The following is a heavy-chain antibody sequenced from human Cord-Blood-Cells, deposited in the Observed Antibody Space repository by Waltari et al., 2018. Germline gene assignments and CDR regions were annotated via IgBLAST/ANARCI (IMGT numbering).Heavy chain of an antibody. CDR3: ALRGYSSSWYRDYFDY. D-gene: IGHD6-13*01. V-gene: IGHV1-8*01. CDR1: GYTFTSYD. J-gene: IGHJ4*02. CDR2: MNPNSGNT. Sequence: QVQLVQSGAEVKKPGASVKVSCTASGYTFTSYDINWVRPATGQGLEWMGWMNPNSGNTGYAQKFQGRVTMTRNTSISTAYMELSSLRSEDTAVYYCALRGYSSSWYRDYFDYWGQGTLVTVSS.